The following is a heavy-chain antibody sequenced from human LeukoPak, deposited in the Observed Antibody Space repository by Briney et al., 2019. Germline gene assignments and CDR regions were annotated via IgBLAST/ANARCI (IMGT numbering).Heavy chain of an antibody. CDR3: ARDRGSSWYVDY. D-gene: IGHD6-13*01. CDR1: GYXFTNYY. V-gene: IGHV1-2*02. Sequence: ASVKVSCKTSGYXFTNYYIHWVRQAPGQGLEWMGWINPSSGGTEYAQKFQGRVTMTGDTSISTAYMELSRLRSDDTAVYYSARDRGSSWYVDYWGQGTLVTVSS. J-gene: IGHJ4*02. CDR2: INPSSGGT.